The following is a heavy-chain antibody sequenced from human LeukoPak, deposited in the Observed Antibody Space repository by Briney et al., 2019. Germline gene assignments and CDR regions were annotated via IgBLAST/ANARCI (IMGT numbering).Heavy chain of an antibody. CDR1: GFTFSTFS. V-gene: IGHV3-23*01. J-gene: IGHJ4*02. CDR3: AKANWVSNADAVY. CDR2: MSGSGDKI. Sequence: GGSLRLSCAASGFTFSTFSLSWVRQAAGKGLEGVSGMSGSGDKIFYADSVKGRFTISRDNSKNTLYLQMNSLRAEDTAVYYCAKANWVSNADAVYWGQGALVTVSS. D-gene: IGHD7-27*01.